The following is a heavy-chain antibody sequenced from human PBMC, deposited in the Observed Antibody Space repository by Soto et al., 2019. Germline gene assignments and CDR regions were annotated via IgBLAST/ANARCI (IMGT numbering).Heavy chain of an antibody. D-gene: IGHD4-4*01. CDR3: ARVQLFAFDI. CDR2: IYYSGST. CDR1: GGSISSSDYY. Sequence: PSETLSLTCTVSGGSISSSDYYWSWIRQPPGKGLEWIGYIYYSGSTYYNASLKSRVTISVDTSKNQFSLKLSSVTAADTAVYYCARVQLFAFDIWGQGTMVT. V-gene: IGHV4-30-4*01. J-gene: IGHJ3*02.